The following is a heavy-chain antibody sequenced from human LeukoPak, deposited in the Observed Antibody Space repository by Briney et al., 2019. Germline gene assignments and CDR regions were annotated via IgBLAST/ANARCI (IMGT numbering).Heavy chain of an antibody. CDR1: GFTFNEYS. CDR2: ISHDSKSV. V-gene: IGHV3-48*01. Sequence: GGSLRLSCAASGFTFNEYSMTWVRQAPGKGLEGVAYISHDSKSVSYAASVKGRLTIYRDDAKNSLYLLMNSLRAEDTAVYYCARDGYCNNGVCFDYWGQGILVTVSS. D-gene: IGHD2-8*01. J-gene: IGHJ4*02. CDR3: ARDGYCNNGVCFDY.